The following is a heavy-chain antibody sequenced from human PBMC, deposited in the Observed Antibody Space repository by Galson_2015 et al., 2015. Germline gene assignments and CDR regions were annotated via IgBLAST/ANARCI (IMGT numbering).Heavy chain of an antibody. J-gene: IGHJ4*02. CDR3: AGQILDCGLWGGYYPTNFDY. CDR2: ISSTTTYI. D-gene: IGHD3-3*01. CDR1: EFTFSSYY. Sequence: SLRLSCAASEFTFSSYYMSWVRQAPGKGLEWVSSISSTTTYIYYADSVKGRFTISRDNAKNSLYLQMNSLGAEDTAVYYCAGQILDCGLWGGYYPTNFDYWGQGTLVTVSS. V-gene: IGHV3-21*01.